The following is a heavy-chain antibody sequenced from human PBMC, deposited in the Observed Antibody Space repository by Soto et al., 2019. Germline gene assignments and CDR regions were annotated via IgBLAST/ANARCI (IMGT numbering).Heavy chain of an antibody. J-gene: IGHJ3*02. CDR3: ARLQINGGAFDI. V-gene: IGHV4-31*03. CDR1: GCSIRSGGYH. D-gene: IGHD2-8*01. CDR2: IYYTGSA. Sequence: PXETLSLTFSVAGCSIRSGGYHWSWIRQHPGKGLEWIGNIYYTGSAYYTPSLKSRVTFSVDTSKNQVSLRLTSVTAADTAVYSCARLQINGGAFDIWGQGTMVTVSS.